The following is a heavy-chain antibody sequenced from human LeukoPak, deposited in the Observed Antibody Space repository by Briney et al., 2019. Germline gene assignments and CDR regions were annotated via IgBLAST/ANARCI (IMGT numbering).Heavy chain of an antibody. V-gene: IGHV3-13*01. CDR2: IGTAGDT. CDR1: GFTFSSYD. Sequence: PGGSLRLSCAASGFTFSSYDMHWVRQATGKGLEWVSAIGTAGDTYYPGSVKGRFTISRENAKNSLYLQMNSLRAGDTAVYYCARGRARIWFGESREAPHAFDIWGQGTMVTVSS. D-gene: IGHD3-10*01. J-gene: IGHJ3*02. CDR3: ARGRARIWFGESREAPHAFDI.